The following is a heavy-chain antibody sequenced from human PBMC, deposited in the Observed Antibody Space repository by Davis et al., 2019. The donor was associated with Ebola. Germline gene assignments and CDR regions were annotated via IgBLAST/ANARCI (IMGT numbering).Heavy chain of an antibody. Sequence: GGSLRLSCAASGFTFSSYAMHWVRQAPGKGLEWVALIWYDGTKQYYADSVNGRFTISRDNSKNTLYLQMNSLRAEDTAVYYCAKGSGSSGFRPLDVWGQGTTVTVSS. CDR3: AKGSGSSGFRPLDV. J-gene: IGHJ6*02. D-gene: IGHD3-22*01. CDR2: IWYDGTKQ. V-gene: IGHV3-33*06. CDR1: GFTFSSYA.